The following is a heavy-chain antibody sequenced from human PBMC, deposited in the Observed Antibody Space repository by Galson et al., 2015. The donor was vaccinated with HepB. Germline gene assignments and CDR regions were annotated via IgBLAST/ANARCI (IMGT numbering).Heavy chain of an antibody. D-gene: IGHD6-19*01. Sequence: SETLSLTCTVSGGSISSYYWSWIRQPPGKGLEWIGYIYYSGSTNYNPSLKSRVTISVDTSKNQFSLKLSSVTAADTAVYYCAAGAVEQWLAWFDPWGQGTLVTVSS. CDR3: AAGAVEQWLAWFDP. V-gene: IGHV4-59*01. J-gene: IGHJ5*02. CDR1: GGSISSYY. CDR2: IYYSGST.